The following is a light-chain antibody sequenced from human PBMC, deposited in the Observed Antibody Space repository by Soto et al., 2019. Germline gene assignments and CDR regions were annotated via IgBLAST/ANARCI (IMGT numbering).Light chain of an antibody. CDR1: SSDVGSYNL. J-gene: IGLJ2*01. Sequence: QSALTQPASVSGSPGQSITISCSGTSSDVGSYNLVSWYQQHPGKAPKLMIYEGSKLPSGVSNRFSGSKSGNTASLTTSGFQAEDEPDCYCYSYASSSSSVVFGGGTKLTVL. CDR3: YSYASSSSSVV. CDR2: EGS. V-gene: IGLV2-23*01.